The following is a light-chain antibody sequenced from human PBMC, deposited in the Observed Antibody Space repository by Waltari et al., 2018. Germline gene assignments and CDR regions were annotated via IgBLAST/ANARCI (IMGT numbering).Light chain of an antibody. CDR1: SSNIGNNY. V-gene: IGLV1-51*02. CDR2: ENN. CDR3: ITKDTSLNAIV. Sequence: QSVLTQPPSVSAAPGQKVTLSCPGSSSNIGNNYVSWFQQLPGTAPKLLIYENNKRPSGTPDRFSGSKSGTSGTLDITGLQTGDEADYYCITKDTSLNAIVFGGGTKLTVL. J-gene: IGLJ2*01.